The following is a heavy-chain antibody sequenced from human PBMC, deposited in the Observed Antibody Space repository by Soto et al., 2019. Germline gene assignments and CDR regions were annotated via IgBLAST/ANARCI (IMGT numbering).Heavy chain of an antibody. D-gene: IGHD2-21*02. Sequence: PGGSLRLSCAASGFSFIDYAINWVRQAPGRGLEYVAGIGGRGGNAFYADSMKGRFSISRDNSKNTVYLHMHNLRVDDSAMYYCAKARHSGDFAGSYDSWGQGTLVTVSS. CDR3: AKARHSGDFAGSYDS. CDR2: IGGRGGNA. CDR1: GFSFIDYA. V-gene: IGHV3-23*01. J-gene: IGHJ5*02.